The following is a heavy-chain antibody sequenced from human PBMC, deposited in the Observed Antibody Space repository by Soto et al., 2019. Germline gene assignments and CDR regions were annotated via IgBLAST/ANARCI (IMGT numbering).Heavy chain of an antibody. CDR2: IYYTGST. V-gene: IGHV4-39*01. CDR3: AIHGSF. Sequence: PSETLSLTCTVSNGSITTTSCNWGWIRQSPGKGLEWIGTIYYTGSTSYNPSLKSRVTITVDTSKNQFSLKLASVTAADTAVYYCAIHGSFWGQGTMVTVSS. CDR1: NGSITTTSCN. D-gene: IGHD3-16*02. J-gene: IGHJ4*02.